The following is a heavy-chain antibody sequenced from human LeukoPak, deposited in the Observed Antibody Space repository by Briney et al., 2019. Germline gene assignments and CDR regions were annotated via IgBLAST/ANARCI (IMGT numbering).Heavy chain of an antibody. J-gene: IGHJ4*02. CDR3: AKGELRFKEFDY. D-gene: IGHD3-3*01. CDR2: INPSGGST. CDR1: GYTFTSYY. Sequence: ASVKVSCKASGYTFTSYYMHWVRQAPGQGLEWMGIINPSGGSTSYAQKFQGRVTMTRDTSTSTVYMELSCLSSEDTAVYYCAKGELRFKEFDYWGQGTLVTVSS. V-gene: IGHV1-46*01.